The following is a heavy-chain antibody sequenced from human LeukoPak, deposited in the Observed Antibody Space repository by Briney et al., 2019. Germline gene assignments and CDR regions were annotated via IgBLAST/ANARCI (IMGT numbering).Heavy chain of an antibody. CDR3: AREGLWLHGGRLGFDP. D-gene: IGHD5-18*01. CDR2: IIPIFGTA. V-gene: IGHV1-69*05. J-gene: IGHJ5*02. CDR1: GGTFSSYA. Sequence: SVKVSCKASGGTFSSYAISWVRQAPGQGLEWMGGIIPIFGTANYAQKFQGRVTMTRNTSISTAYMELSSLRSEDTAVYYCAREGLWLHGGRLGFDPWGQGTLVTVSS.